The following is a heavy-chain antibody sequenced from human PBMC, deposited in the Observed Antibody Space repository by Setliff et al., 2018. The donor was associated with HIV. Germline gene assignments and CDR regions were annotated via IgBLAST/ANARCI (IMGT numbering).Heavy chain of an antibody. Sequence: GGSLRLSCAASGFTFSSYSMNWVRQAPGKGLEWVSSITNDGRNTYYADSVKGRFTISRDNSKNTLYLQMNSLRAEDMAVYYCAKGALGYCSGTICYPFDYWAQGTLVTVSS. D-gene: IGHD2-15*01. V-gene: IGHV3-23*01. CDR3: AKGALGYCSGTICYPFDY. CDR2: ITNDGRNT. J-gene: IGHJ4*02. CDR1: GFTFSSYS.